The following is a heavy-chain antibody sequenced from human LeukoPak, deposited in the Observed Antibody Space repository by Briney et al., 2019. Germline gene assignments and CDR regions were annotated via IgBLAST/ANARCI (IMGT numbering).Heavy chain of an antibody. CDR1: GFTFSSYS. Sequence: PGGSLRLSCAASGFTFSSYSMNWVRQAPGKGLEWVSYISSSGSTIYYADSVKGRFTISRDNAKNSLYLQMNSLRAEDTAVYYCARYGSGSYYYYYYYMDVWGKGTTVTISS. CDR2: ISSSGSTI. V-gene: IGHV3-48*04. J-gene: IGHJ6*03. D-gene: IGHD3-10*01. CDR3: ARYGSGSYYYYYYYMDV.